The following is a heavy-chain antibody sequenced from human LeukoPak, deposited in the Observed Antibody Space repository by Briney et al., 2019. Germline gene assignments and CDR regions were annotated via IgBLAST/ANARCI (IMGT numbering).Heavy chain of an antibody. Sequence: GGSLRLSCAASGFTFSNYGMHWVRQAPGRGLEWVAVISYDGSDKYYADSVKGRFTITRDNSKNTLYVQMNSLRGEDTAVYYCAKDYGPKQLVFFDSWGQGTLVTVSS. V-gene: IGHV3-30*18. CDR3: AKDYGPKQLVFFDS. J-gene: IGHJ4*02. D-gene: IGHD6-13*01. CDR1: GFTFSNYG. CDR2: ISYDGSDK.